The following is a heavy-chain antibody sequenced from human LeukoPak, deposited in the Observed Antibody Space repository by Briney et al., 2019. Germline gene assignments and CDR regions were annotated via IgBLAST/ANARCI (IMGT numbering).Heavy chain of an antibody. V-gene: IGHV3-21*01. CDR3: ARAEASVTAFDF. D-gene: IGHD2-21*02. Sequence: SGGSLRLSCAASGFTFDGYTMNWVRHAPGKGLEWVASISSRSDYIYYADSVRGRFTVSRENAKNSLSLQMNTLRAEDTATYYCARAEASVTAFDFWGQGSLVTVSS. CDR2: ISSRSDYI. CDR1: GFTFDGYT. J-gene: IGHJ4*02.